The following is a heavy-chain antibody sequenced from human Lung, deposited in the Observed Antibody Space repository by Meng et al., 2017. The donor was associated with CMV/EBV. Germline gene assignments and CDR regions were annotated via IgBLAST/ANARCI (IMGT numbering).Heavy chain of an antibody. CDR2: VVYSGTT. CDR3: ARHHHSPTFDY. Sequence: LPLKEAGPGLVKPSETLSLTCTGSGGSISSSSYYWAWIRQPPGEGLEWIGSVVYSGTTYYTSSLKSRVSISVDTSKNQFSLKLSSVTAADTAVYYCARHHHSPTFDYWGQGTLVTVSS. D-gene: IGHD1-14*01. CDR1: GGSISSSSYY. J-gene: IGHJ4*02. V-gene: IGHV4-39*01.